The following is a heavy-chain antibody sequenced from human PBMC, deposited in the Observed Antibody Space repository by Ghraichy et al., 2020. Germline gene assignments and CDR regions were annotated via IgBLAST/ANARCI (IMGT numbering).Heavy chain of an antibody. V-gene: IGHV4-39*01. CDR2: MHYNGSN. J-gene: IGHJ4*02. D-gene: IGHD6-19*01. CDR3: ARHGYSSGWYELCFDY. Sequence: GSLRLSCTASGCSISSSSYYWGWIRQPPGKGLEWIVSMHYNGSNYYNSSLKRRITISGDTSKKQFFLKMSSVTAEDTAVYYCARHGYSSGWYELCFDYWCQGTLVIISS. CDR1: GCSISSSSYY.